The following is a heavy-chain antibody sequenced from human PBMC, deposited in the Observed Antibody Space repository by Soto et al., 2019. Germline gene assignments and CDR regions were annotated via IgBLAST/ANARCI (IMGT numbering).Heavy chain of an antibody. D-gene: IGHD2-21*02. J-gene: IGHJ4*02. Sequence: ASVKVSCKASGYTFTSYYIHWVRQAPGQGLEWVAMINPGGGRTKNAQMFQGRVTLTRDTSAGTVDMELSSLTSDDTAVYYCARGPSCGGDCYLFDYWGQGSLVTVSS. CDR2: INPGGGRT. CDR3: ARGPSCGGDCYLFDY. CDR1: GYTFTSYY. V-gene: IGHV1-46*01.